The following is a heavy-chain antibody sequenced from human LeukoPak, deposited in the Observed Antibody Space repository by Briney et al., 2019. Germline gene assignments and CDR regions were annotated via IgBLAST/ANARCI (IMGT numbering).Heavy chain of an antibody. CDR3: AREQRYCGSTSCYSFFDY. V-gene: IGHV3-20*04. CDR2: INWNGEST. D-gene: IGHD2-2*01. J-gene: IGHJ4*02. Sequence: GGALQLSCAASRITFDDYGMRRGRQAPGEGVGGGSGINWNGESTGYGDSVKGRFTISRDNARNSLYLQMNSLRAEDTAFYYCAREQRYCGSTSCYSFFDYWGQGTLVTVSS. CDR1: RITFDDYG.